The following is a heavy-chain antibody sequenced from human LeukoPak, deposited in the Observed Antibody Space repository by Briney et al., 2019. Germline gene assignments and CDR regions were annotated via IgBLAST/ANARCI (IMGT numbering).Heavy chain of an antibody. CDR1: GYTFTSCA. J-gene: IGHJ4*02. CDR2: INAGNGNT. Sequence: ASVKVSCKASGYTFTSCAMHWVRQAPGQRLEWMGWINAGNGNTKYSQKFQGRVTITRDTSASTAYMELSSLRSEDTAVYYCARDHCSGGSCYSLAYYFDYWGQGTLVTVSS. V-gene: IGHV1-3*01. CDR3: ARDHCSGGSCYSLAYYFDY. D-gene: IGHD2-15*01.